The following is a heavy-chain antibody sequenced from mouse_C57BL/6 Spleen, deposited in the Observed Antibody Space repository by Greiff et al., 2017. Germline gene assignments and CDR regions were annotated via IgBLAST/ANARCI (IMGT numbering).Heavy chain of an antibody. Sequence: VQLQQPGAELVMPGASVKLSCKASGYTFTSYWMHWVKQRPGQGLEWIGEIDPSDSYTNYNQKFKGKSTLTVDKSSSTAYMQLSSLTSEDSAVYYCARKGGYDYDEAWFAYWGQGTLVTVSA. CDR2: IDPSDSYT. CDR1: GYTFTSYW. V-gene: IGHV1-69*01. D-gene: IGHD2-4*01. CDR3: ARKGGYDYDEAWFAY. J-gene: IGHJ3*01.